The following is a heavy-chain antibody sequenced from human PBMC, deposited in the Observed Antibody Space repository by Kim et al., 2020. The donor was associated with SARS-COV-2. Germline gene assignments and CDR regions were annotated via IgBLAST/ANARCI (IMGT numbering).Heavy chain of an antibody. Sequence: GGSLKISCKASGYSFASYWIGWVRQMPRKGLELMGIIYPSDSDTKYSPSFQGQVTISVDKSINTAYLQWSSLKASDTAMYHCARLRAGVGLGWFDPWGQGTLVTVSS. CDR1: GYSFASYW. CDR2: IYPSDSDT. D-gene: IGHD2-8*01. CDR3: ARLRAGVGLGWFDP. V-gene: IGHV5-51*01. J-gene: IGHJ5*02.